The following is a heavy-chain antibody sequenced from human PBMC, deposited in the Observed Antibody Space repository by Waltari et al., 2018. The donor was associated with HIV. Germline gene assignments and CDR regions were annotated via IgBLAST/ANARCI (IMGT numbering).Heavy chain of an antibody. CDR2: IYYSGST. CDR1: GGSISSSSYY. J-gene: IGHJ5*02. CDR3: ARDRGSITIFGVVPMYNWFDP. Sequence: QLQLQESGPGLVKPSETLSLTCTVSGGSISSSSYYWGWIRQPPGKGLEWIGSIYYSGSTYYNPSLKSRVTISVDTSKNQFSLKLSSVTAADTAVYYCARDRGSITIFGVVPMYNWFDPWGQGTLVTVSS. V-gene: IGHV4-39*07. D-gene: IGHD3-3*01.